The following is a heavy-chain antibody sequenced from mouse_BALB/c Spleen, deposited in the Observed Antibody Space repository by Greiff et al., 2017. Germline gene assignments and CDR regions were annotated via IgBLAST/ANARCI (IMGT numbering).Heavy chain of an antibody. J-gene: IGHJ2*01. V-gene: IGHV1-63*02. Sequence: QVQLQQSGAELVRPGTSVKISCKASGYTFTNYWLGWVKQRPGHGLEWIGDIYPGGGYTNYNEKFKGKATLTADTSSSTAYMQLSSLTSEDSAVYFCAREEPQYYFDYWGQGTTLTVSS. CDR3: AREEPQYYFDY. CDR1: GYTFTNYW. CDR2: IYPGGGYT.